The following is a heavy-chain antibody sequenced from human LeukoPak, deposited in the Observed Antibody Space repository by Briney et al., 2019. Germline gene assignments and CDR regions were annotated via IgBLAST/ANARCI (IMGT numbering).Heavy chain of an antibody. D-gene: IGHD3-10*01. CDR1: GGTFSNYA. CDR3: ARASPDYYGSGSYYRGGDAFDI. CDR2: IIPILGIA. Sequence: SVKVSCKASGGTFSNYAISWVRQAPGQGLEWMGRIIPILGIANYAQKFQGRVTITADKSTSTAYMELSSLRSEDTAVYYCARASPDYYGSGSYYRGGDAFDIWGQGTMVTVSS. J-gene: IGHJ3*02. V-gene: IGHV1-69*04.